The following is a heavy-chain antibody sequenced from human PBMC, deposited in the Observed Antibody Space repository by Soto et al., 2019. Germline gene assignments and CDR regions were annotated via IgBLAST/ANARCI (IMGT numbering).Heavy chain of an antibody. CDR3: ARGYCSGGSCPEFDY. J-gene: IGHJ4*02. CDR1: GFTFSSYN. V-gene: IGHV3-48*02. Sequence: EVQLVESGGGLVQPGGSLRLSCAASGFTFSSYNMNWVRQAPGKGLEWVSYISSSSSAIYYADSVKGRFTISRDNAKNTLYLQMNSLRDDDTAVYSCARGYCSGGSCPEFDYWGQGTLVTVSS. D-gene: IGHD2-15*01. CDR2: ISSSSSAI.